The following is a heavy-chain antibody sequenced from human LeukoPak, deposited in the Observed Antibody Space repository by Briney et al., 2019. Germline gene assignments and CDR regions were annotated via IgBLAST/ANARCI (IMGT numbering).Heavy chain of an antibody. J-gene: IGHJ5*02. CDR1: GYTFTSYY. Sequence: ASVKVSCKASGYTFTSYYMHWVRQAPGQGLEWMGIINPSGGSTSYAQKFQGRVTMTRDTSTSTVYMELSSLRSEDTAVYYCAREPWVVADGRNNWFDPWGQGTLV. D-gene: IGHD2-15*01. CDR2: INPSGGST. V-gene: IGHV1-46*01. CDR3: AREPWVVADGRNNWFDP.